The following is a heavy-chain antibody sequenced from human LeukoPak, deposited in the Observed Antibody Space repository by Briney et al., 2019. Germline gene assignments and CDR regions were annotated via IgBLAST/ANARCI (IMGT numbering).Heavy chain of an antibody. Sequence: SQTLSLTCAVSGCSISSGGYSWSWIRQPPGKGLEWIGYIYHSGSTYYNPPLKSRVTISVDRSKNQFSLKLSSVTAADTAVYYCARVVSVVVPAAWGDYGMDVWGKGTTVTVSS. D-gene: IGHD2-2*01. J-gene: IGHJ6*04. CDR2: IYHSGST. V-gene: IGHV4-30-2*01. CDR1: GCSISSGGYS. CDR3: ARVVSVVVPAAWGDYGMDV.